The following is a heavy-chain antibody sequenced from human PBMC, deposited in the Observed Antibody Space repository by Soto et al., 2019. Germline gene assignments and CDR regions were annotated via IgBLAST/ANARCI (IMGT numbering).Heavy chain of an antibody. CDR3: ARDGVGTTTYFGYFDY. V-gene: IGHV3-33*01. Sequence: QVQLVEYGGGVVQPGRSLRLSCAASAVTFTGYGMHWVRQAPGKGLEWVAVIRYDGSNTYYADSVKGRFTISRDNPKNMLYLQMNSLRADDTAIYYCARDGVGTTTYFGYFDYWGLAPLVTVSS. J-gene: IGHJ4*02. CDR2: IRYDGSNT. D-gene: IGHD1-26*01. CDR1: AVTFTGYG.